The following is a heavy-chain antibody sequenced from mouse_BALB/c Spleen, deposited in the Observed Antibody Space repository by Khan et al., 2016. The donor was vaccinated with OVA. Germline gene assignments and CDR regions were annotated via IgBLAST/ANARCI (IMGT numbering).Heavy chain of an antibody. J-gene: IGHJ2*01. CDR1: GYTFIHYR. Sequence: QVQLQQSGAELAKPGASVKMSCKASGYTFIHYRILWVKQRPGQGLEWIGYINPSTGYTEYNQNFKDKATLTADKSSSTAYMQLSSLTSEDAAVYYCARRGQRWDCDYWGQGTTLTVSS. V-gene: IGHV1-4*01. D-gene: IGHD1-1*01. CDR2: INPSTGYT. CDR3: ARRGQRWDCDY.